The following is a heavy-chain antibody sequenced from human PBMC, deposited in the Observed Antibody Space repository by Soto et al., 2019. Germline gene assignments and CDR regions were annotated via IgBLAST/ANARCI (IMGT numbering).Heavy chain of an antibody. V-gene: IGHV3-73*01. CDR1: GFNFSDSA. Sequence: EVQLVESGGGLVQPGGSLKVSCAGLGFNFSDSALHWVRQPSGKGLEWIGRIRGRSKKFATSYATSVRDRFSLSRDVSRNTAYLQMNSLRDDDTGVYFCTARGGDSLQDIWGQGTLVTVSS. CDR2: IRGRSKKFAT. D-gene: IGHD4-17*01. CDR3: TARGGDSLQDI. J-gene: IGHJ4*02.